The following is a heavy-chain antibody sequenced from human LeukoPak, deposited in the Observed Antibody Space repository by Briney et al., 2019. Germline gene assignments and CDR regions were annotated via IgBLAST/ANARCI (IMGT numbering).Heavy chain of an antibody. Sequence: SVKVSCKASGGTFSSYAISWVRQAPGQGLEWMGGIIPIFGTVNYAQKFQGRVTITADKSTSTAYMELSSLRSEDTAVYYCARSLFRFLEWSYRSYYYYYMDVWGKGTKVTVSS. J-gene: IGHJ6*03. CDR2: IIPIFGTV. CDR3: ARSLFRFLEWSYRSYYYYYMDV. CDR1: GGTFSSYA. D-gene: IGHD3-3*01. V-gene: IGHV1-69*06.